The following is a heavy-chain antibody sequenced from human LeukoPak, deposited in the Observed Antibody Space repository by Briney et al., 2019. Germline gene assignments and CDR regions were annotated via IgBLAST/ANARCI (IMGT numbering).Heavy chain of an antibody. CDR1: GFTFTSYA. CDR3: AKGRGGSGYWASDY. Sequence: PGGSLRLSCAASGFTFTSYAMNWVRQTPGKGLEWVSGISGSSGTTYYADSVKGRFTISRDNSKNTLCLQMNSLRAEDTAVYHCAKGRGGSGYWASDYWGRGTLVTVSS. CDR2: ISGSSGTT. J-gene: IGHJ4*02. D-gene: IGHD3-22*01. V-gene: IGHV3-23*01.